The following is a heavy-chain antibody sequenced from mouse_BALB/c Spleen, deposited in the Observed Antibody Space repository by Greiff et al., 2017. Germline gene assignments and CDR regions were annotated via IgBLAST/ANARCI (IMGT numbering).Heavy chain of an antibody. Sequence: EVQLQQSGTVLARPGASVKMSCKASGYTFTSYWMHWVKQRPGQGLEWIGAIYPGNSDTSYNQKFKGKAKLTAVTSTSTAYMELSSLTNEDSAVYYCTRKVVATGFDYWGQGTTLTVSS. D-gene: IGHD1-1*01. CDR2: IYPGNSDT. V-gene: IGHV1-5*01. CDR3: TRKVVATGFDY. CDR1: GYTFTSYW. J-gene: IGHJ2*01.